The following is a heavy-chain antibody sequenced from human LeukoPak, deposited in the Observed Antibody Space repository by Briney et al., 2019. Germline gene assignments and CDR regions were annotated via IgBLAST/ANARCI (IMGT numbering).Heavy chain of an antibody. J-gene: IGHJ4*02. Sequence: PSQTLSLTCTVSSGSIRSGDYYWSWIRQPPGKGLEWIGYIYYSGSTYYNPSLKSRVTISVDTSKNQFSLKLSSVTAADTAVYYCARVDIGAADPYYFDYWGQGTLVTVSS. CDR2: IYYSGST. CDR1: SGSIRSGDYY. V-gene: IGHV4-30-4*01. D-gene: IGHD6-13*01. CDR3: ARVDIGAADPYYFDY.